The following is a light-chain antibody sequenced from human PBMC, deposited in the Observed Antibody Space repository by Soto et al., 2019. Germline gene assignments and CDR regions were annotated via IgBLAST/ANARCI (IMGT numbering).Light chain of an antibody. CDR2: EVS. V-gene: IGLV2-14*01. J-gene: IGLJ1*01. Sequence: QLVLAQPASLSGSPGQSITISSTGTSSDVGGYSYVSWFQQHPGKAPKLVIYEVSNRPSGVSNRFSGSKYVNRASLFISGLQAEDEADYYCSSYTSSSTLIFGTGTKLTVL. CDR1: SSDVGGYSY. CDR3: SSYTSSSTLI.